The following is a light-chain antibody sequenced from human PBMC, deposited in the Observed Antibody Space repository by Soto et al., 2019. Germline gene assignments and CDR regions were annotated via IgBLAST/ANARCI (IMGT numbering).Light chain of an antibody. CDR2: RNN. CDR1: SSNIGSNY. CDR3: AGWDGSLSGWV. J-gene: IGLJ3*02. Sequence: QPVLTQPPSASGTPGQRVTISCSGSSSNIGSNYVFWYQHVPGTAPKLLIHRNNERPSGVPDRFSGSKSGTSASLAISGLRSEDEADYFCAGWDGSLSGWVFGGGTKVTVL. V-gene: IGLV1-47*01.